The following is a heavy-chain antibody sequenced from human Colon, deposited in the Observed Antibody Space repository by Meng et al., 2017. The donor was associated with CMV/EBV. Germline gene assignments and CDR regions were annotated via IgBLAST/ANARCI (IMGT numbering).Heavy chain of an antibody. Sequence: CPVYGPSFTCYYCSWIRQPPGKGLEWIGEINYSESTNYNPSLKSRVTISVDMSKNQFSLRLNSVTAADTAVYYCARRVGSGKYYFDYWSQGTLVTVSS. CDR2: INYSEST. J-gene: IGHJ4*02. V-gene: IGHV4-34*01. D-gene: IGHD3-10*01. CDR1: GPSFTCYY. CDR3: ARRVGSGKYYFDY.